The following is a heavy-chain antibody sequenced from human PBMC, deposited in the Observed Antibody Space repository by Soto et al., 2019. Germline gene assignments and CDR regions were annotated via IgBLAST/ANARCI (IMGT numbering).Heavy chain of an antibody. CDR3: VRVQGYQRPRGFDP. CDR2: IYYSGST. J-gene: IGHJ5*02. Sequence: QVQLQESGPGLVKPSQTLSLTSTVSGGSISSGGYYWSLIRQHTGTGLQWTGYIYYSGSTDGNPALKSRVNISVETSKSQVSLKLSCVNAWDTAVYYCVRVQGYQRPRGFDPGGQGTLVVVAS. V-gene: IGHV4-31*03. CDR1: GGSISSGGYY. D-gene: IGHD1-1*01.